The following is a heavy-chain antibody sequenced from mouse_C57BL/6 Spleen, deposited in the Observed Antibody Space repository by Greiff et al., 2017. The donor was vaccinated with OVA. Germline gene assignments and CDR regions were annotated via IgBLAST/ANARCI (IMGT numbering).Heavy chain of an antibody. CDR3: ARLPEWPGAMDY. CDR2: ISSGGSYT. D-gene: IGHD1-3*01. V-gene: IGHV5-6*02. Sequence: EVKLVESGGDLVKPGGSLKLSCAASGFTFSSYGMSWVRQTPDKRLEWVATISSGGSYTYYPDSVKGRFTISRDNAKNTLYLQMSSLKSEDTAMYYCARLPEWPGAMDYWGKGTSVTVSS. CDR1: GFTFSSYG. J-gene: IGHJ4*01.